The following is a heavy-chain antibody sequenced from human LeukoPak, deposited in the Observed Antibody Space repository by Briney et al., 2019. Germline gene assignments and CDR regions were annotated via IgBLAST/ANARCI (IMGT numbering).Heavy chain of an antibody. V-gene: IGHV1-69*01. D-gene: IGHD3-3*01. Sequence: SVKVSCKASGGTFSSYAISWVRQAPGQGLEWMGGIIPIFGTANYAQKFQGRVTITADESTSTAYMELSSLRSEDTAVYYCARDLPAEGWLLYDYYYGMDVWGQGTTVTVSS. J-gene: IGHJ6*02. CDR3: ARDLPAEGWLLYDYYYGMDV. CDR1: GGTFSSYA. CDR2: IIPIFGTA.